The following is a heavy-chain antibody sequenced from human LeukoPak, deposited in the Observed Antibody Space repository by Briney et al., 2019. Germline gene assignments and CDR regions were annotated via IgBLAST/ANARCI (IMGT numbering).Heavy chain of an antibody. CDR2: INPNSGGT. CDR3: ARLRRFRGSYYERSFDY. V-gene: IGHV1-2*02. J-gene: IGHJ4*02. CDR1: GYTFTGYY. D-gene: IGHD1-26*01. Sequence: ASVKVSCKASGYTFTGYYMHWVRQAPGQGLEWMGWINPNSGGTNYAQKFQGRVTMTRDTSISTAYMELSRLRSDDTAVYYCARLRRFRGSYYERSFDYWGQGTLVTVSS.